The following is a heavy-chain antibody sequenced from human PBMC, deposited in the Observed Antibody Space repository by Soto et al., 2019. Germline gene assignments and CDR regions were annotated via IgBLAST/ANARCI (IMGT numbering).Heavy chain of an antibody. D-gene: IGHD4-17*01. CDR2: IYYSGST. Sequence: SETLSLTCTVSGGSISSYYWSWIRQPPGKGLEWIGYIYYSGSTNYNPSLKSRVTISVDTSKNQFSLKLSSVTAADTAVYYCARGGYGDYKLFDYWGQGTLVTVSS. CDR1: GGSISSYY. J-gene: IGHJ4*02. CDR3: ARGGYGDYKLFDY. V-gene: IGHV4-59*01.